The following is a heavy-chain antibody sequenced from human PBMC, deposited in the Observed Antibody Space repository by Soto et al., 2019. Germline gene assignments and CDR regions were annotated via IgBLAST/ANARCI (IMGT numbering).Heavy chain of an antibody. D-gene: IGHD3-9*01. CDR2: ISAYNGNT. CDR3: PRVGLTGYYGMDF. V-gene: IGHV1-18*04. CDR1: GYTLTSYG. J-gene: IGHJ6*02. Sequence: ALGKVSCKGSGYTLTSYGMSWVRQAPGQELEWMGWISAYNGNTNYAQKLQGRVTMTTDTSTSTAYMELRSLKSDDPSLYYCPRVGLTGYYGMDFWGQGTTVTVSS.